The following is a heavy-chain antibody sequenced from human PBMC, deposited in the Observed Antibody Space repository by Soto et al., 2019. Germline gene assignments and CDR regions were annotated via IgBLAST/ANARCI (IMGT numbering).Heavy chain of an antibody. Sequence: PGGSLRLSCAAFGFTVSSNYMSWVRQAPGEGLEWVSVIYSGGSTYYADSVKDRFTISRDNSKNTLYLQMNSLRAEDTAVYYCAKYYYDSSALLHFDYWGQGTLVTVSS. CDR3: AKYYYDSSALLHFDY. CDR1: GFTVSSNY. D-gene: IGHD3-22*01. J-gene: IGHJ4*02. V-gene: IGHV3-66*01. CDR2: IYSGGST.